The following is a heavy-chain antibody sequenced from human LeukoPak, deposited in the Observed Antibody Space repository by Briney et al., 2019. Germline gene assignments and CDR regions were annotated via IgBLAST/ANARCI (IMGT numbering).Heavy chain of an antibody. J-gene: IGHJ4*02. CDR1: GFTFSNYA. D-gene: IGHD1-26*01. Sequence: PGRSLRHSCAASGFTFSNYAMHWVRQAPGKGLEWVAVISYDGSKKWYADSVRGRFSISRDNSKNTLSLQMNSLRGVDTAVYYCARDLSGSYSIGNWGQGTLVTVSS. V-gene: IGHV3-30-3*01. CDR3: ARDLSGSYSIGN. CDR2: ISYDGSKK.